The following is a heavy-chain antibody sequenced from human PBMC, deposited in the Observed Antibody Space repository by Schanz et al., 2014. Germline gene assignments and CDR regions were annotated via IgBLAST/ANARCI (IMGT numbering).Heavy chain of an antibody. J-gene: IGHJ6*02. D-gene: IGHD1-26*01. CDR1: GVSIGGYY. V-gene: IGHV4-59*08. CDR3: ARLGVGDKAYYYYGTDV. Sequence: QVQLQESGPGLVKPSETLSLTCTVSGVSIGGYYWSWIRQPPGKGLEWIGYIFFSGSTTYNPSFNSRVTIPVELSKTQFALTLTSVPAADTAVYYCARLGVGDKAYYYYGTDVWGQGTTVLVSS. CDR2: IFFSGST.